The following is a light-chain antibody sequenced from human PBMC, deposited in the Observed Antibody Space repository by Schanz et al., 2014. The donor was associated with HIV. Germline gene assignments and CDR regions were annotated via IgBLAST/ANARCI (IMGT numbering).Light chain of an antibody. CDR3: QQYYTSPLT. CDR2: AAS. Sequence: AIRITQSPSSLSASPGDRVTITCRASQDIRTYLAWYQQKPGKAPRLLIYAASTLQNGVPSRFSGSGSGTDFTLTISCLQSEDFATYTCQQYYTSPLTFGGGTKVESK. CDR1: QDIRTY. J-gene: IGKJ4*01. V-gene: IGKV1-8*01.